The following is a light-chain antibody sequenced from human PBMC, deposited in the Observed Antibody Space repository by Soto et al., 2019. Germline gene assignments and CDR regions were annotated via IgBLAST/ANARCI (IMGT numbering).Light chain of an antibody. CDR3: AAWDDSLNGHVV. J-gene: IGLJ2*01. CDR1: SSNIGRNT. CDR2: NNY. Sequence: QSVLTHPPSASGTPGQGVTISCAGSSSNIGRNTVNWYHQLPGAAPKLLIYNNYQRPSGVPDRFSGSKSGTSASLAISGLQSEDEADYYCAAWDDSLNGHVVFGGGTKLTVL. V-gene: IGLV1-44*01.